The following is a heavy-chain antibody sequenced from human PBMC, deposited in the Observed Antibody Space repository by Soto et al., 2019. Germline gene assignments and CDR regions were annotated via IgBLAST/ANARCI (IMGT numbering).Heavy chain of an antibody. CDR1: GYTFTSYA. CDR2: INAGNGNT. V-gene: IGHV1-3*01. CDR3: ARNILETFRGGMDV. D-gene: IGHD3-16*01. J-gene: IGHJ6*02. Sequence: ASVKVSCKASGYTFTSYAMHWVRQAPGQRLEWMGWINAGNGNTKYSQKFQGRVTITRDTSASTAYMELRSLRSDDTAVYYCARNILETFRGGMDVWGQGTTVTVSS.